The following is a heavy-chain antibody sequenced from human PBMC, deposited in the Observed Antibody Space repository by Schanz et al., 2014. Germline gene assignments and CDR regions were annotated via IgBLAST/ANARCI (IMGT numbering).Heavy chain of an antibody. V-gene: IGHV3-30*04. CDR1: GFTFRGHA. CDR2: TSTDGTKT. D-gene: IGHD3-16*01. Sequence: QVQLVESGGGVVQPGTSLRLSCAASGFTFRGHAMHWVRQAPGQGLEKVAVTSTDGTKTYYAASVRGRFTISRDNSKNTVYLQMNSLRSEDTAVYYCTRDRGALINHNDALDIWGQGTVVTVSS. J-gene: IGHJ3*02. CDR3: TRDRGALINHNDALDI.